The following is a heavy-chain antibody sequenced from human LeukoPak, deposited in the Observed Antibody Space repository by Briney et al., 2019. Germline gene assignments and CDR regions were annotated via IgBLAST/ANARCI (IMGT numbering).Heavy chain of an antibody. Sequence: SETLSLTCTVSGGSISSYYWSWIRQPAGKGLEWIGRIYTSGSTNYNPSLKSRVTMSVDTSKNQFSLKLSSVTAADTAVYYCARGFYVSERSYYRDNYHYYMDVWGKGTTVTVSS. D-gene: IGHD1-26*01. CDR1: GGSISSYY. CDR3: ARGFYVSERSYYRDNYHYYMDV. J-gene: IGHJ6*03. CDR2: IYTSGST. V-gene: IGHV4-4*07.